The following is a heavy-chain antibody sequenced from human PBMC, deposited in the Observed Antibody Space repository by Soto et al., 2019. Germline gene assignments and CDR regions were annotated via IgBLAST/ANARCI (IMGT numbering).Heavy chain of an antibody. Sequence: EVQLLESGGGLVQPGGSLRLSCAASGFTFTTYAMSWVRQAPGKGLEWVSAISGSGGTTYYADSVKGRFTISRDNSKNTLYLQMNSLRAEDTALYYCAKGGGYSYGFVDYWGQGTLVTVSS. CDR3: AKGGGYSYGFVDY. CDR1: GFTFTTYA. D-gene: IGHD5-18*01. V-gene: IGHV3-23*01. J-gene: IGHJ4*02. CDR2: ISGSGGTT.